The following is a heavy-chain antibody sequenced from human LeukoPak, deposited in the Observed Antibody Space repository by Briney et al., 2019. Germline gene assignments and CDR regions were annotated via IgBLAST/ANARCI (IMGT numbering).Heavy chain of an antibody. J-gene: IGHJ3*02. CDR3: ARLLLWFGETGRDAFDI. CDR1: GGSISSYY. V-gene: IGHV4-34*01. Sequence: SETLSLTCTVSGGSISSYYWSWIRQPPGKGLEWIGEINHSGSTNYNPSLKSRVTISVDTSKNQFSLKLSSVTAADTAVYYCARLLLWFGETGRDAFDIWGQGTMVTVSS. D-gene: IGHD3-10*01. CDR2: INHSGST.